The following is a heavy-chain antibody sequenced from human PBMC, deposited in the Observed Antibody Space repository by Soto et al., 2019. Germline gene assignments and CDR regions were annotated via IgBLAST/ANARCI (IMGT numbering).Heavy chain of an antibody. Sequence: QLQLQESGPGLVKPSETLSLTCTVSGGSISSSSYYWGWIRQPPGKGLEWIGSIYYTGNTYYNPSLKSRVTISVDPSKNQFPLKLGSVTAADTAVYYCARLPLVRGLLEAFDIWGQGTMVTVSS. D-gene: IGHD3-10*01. J-gene: IGHJ3*02. CDR2: IYYTGNT. V-gene: IGHV4-39*01. CDR1: GGSISSSSYY. CDR3: ARLPLVRGLLEAFDI.